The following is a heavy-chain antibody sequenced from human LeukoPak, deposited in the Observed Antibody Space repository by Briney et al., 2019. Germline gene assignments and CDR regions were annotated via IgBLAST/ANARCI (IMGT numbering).Heavy chain of an antibody. CDR2: ISYDGSNK. D-gene: IGHD6-13*01. CDR1: GFTFSSYA. Sequence: PGGPLRLSCAASGFTFSSYAMHWVRQAPGKGLEWVAVISYDGSNKYYADSVKGRFTISRDNAKNSLYLQMNSLRAEDTAMYYCARDFEAAAEDYWGQGTLVTVSS. V-gene: IGHV3-30-3*01. J-gene: IGHJ4*02. CDR3: ARDFEAAAEDY.